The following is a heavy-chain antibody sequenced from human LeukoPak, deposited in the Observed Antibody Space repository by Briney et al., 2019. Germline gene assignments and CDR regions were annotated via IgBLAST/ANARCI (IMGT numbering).Heavy chain of an antibody. J-gene: IGHJ4*02. D-gene: IGHD3-16*01. Sequence: SQTLSLTCAISGDSVSSNSAAWNWIRQSPSRGLEWLGRTYYRSKWYNDYAVSVKSRITINPDTSKNQFSLKLSSVTAADTAVYYCASLRRGAAIQPLNWGQGTLVTVSS. CDR2: TYYRSKWYN. CDR1: GDSVSSNSAA. V-gene: IGHV6-1*01. CDR3: ASLRRGAAIQPLN.